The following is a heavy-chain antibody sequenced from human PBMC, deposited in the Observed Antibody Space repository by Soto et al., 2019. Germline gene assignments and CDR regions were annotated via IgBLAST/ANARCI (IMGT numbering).Heavy chain of an antibody. D-gene: IGHD1-26*01. V-gene: IGHV3-23*01. J-gene: IGHJ6*02. CDR2: ITGRGGGT. CDR3: AKEGSGSSSDYYYGMDV. CDR1: GFTFSSYA. Sequence: GGSLRLSCAASGFTFSSYAMSWVRQAPGKGLEWVSAITGRGGGTSYADSVKGRFTISRDNSKNTLYLQMNSLRAEDTAVSYSAKEGSGSSSDYYYGMDVWGQGTTVTVSS.